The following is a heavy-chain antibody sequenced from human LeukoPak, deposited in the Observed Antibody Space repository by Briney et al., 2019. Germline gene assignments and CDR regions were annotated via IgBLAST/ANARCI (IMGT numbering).Heavy chain of an antibody. CDR3: ARHLGFCSGGSCLYYYYMDV. CDR2: IYPGDSDT. J-gene: IGHJ6*03. Sequence: GESLKISCKGSGYSFTSYWIDWVRQMPGKGLELMGIIYPGDSDTRYSPSFQGQVTISADKSISTACLQWSSLKASDTAMYYCARHLGFCSGGSCLYYYYMDVWGKGTTVTVSS. CDR1: GYSFTSYW. D-gene: IGHD2-15*01. V-gene: IGHV5-51*01.